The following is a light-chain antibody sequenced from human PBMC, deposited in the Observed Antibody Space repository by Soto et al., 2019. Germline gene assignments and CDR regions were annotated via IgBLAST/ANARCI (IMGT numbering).Light chain of an antibody. J-gene: IGLJ3*02. CDR2: DVN. V-gene: IGLV2-11*01. CDR3: CSYAGKSTYTWV. Sequence: QSALTQPRSVSGSPGRSVTISCTGTSSDVGGYDYVSWYQQHPGKAPKLLIYDVNKRPSGVPDRLSGSKSGNTASLTVSGVQAEDEADYYCCSYAGKSTYTWVFGGGTKVTVL. CDR1: SSDVGGYDY.